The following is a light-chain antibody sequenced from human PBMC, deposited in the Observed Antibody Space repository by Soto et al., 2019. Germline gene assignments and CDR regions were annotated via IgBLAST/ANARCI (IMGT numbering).Light chain of an antibody. CDR2: KAS. J-gene: IGKJ1*01. Sequence: DIQMTQSPSTLSSSVGDRVTITCRASQRITNWLAWYQQKPGKVPKLFFFKASTVEIGVPSRFSGSGSGTEVTLLMSSLQPDDFGIYFGQQDESFPRTFGQGTKV. V-gene: IGKV1-5*03. CDR1: QRITNW. CDR3: QQDESFPRT.